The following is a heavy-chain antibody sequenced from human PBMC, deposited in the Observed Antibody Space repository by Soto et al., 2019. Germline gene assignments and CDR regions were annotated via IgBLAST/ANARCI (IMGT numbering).Heavy chain of an antibody. CDR1: GFTFSSYW. J-gene: IGHJ6*04. Sequence: GESLKISCAASGFTFSSYWMSWVRQAPGKGLEWVANIKQDGSEKYYVDSVKGRFTISRDNAKNSLYLQMNSLRAEDTAVYYCARSKGGYGDYGGLDVWGKGTTVTVSS. D-gene: IGHD4-17*01. V-gene: IGHV3-7*01. CDR2: IKQDGSEK. CDR3: ARSKGGYGDYGGLDV.